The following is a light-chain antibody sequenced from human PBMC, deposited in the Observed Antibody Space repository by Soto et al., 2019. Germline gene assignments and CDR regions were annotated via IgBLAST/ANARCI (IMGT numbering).Light chain of an antibody. CDR1: QSLVHSDGNSY. V-gene: IGKV2-24*01. CDR3: MQATQPYT. Sequence: DFVMTQTPLSSPVTLGQPASISCRSSQSLVHSDGNSYLSWLHQRPGQPPRLLIYMISNRFSGVPDRFSGSVAGTDFTLKISRVEPEDVGGYYCMQATQPYTFGQGTKLEIK. CDR2: MIS. J-gene: IGKJ2*01.